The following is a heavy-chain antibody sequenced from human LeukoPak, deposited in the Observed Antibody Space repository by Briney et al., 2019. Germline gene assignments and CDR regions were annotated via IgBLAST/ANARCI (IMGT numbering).Heavy chain of an antibody. CDR3: ARGLTVTTRYFDY. J-gene: IGHJ4*02. Sequence: SETLSLTCAVYGGSFSGYYWSWIRQPPGKGLEWIGEINHSGSTNYNPSLKSRVTISVDTSKNQFSLKLSSVTAADTAAYYCARGLTVTTRYFDYWGQGTLVTVSS. CDR1: GGSFSGYY. V-gene: IGHV4-34*01. D-gene: IGHD4-11*01. CDR2: INHSGST.